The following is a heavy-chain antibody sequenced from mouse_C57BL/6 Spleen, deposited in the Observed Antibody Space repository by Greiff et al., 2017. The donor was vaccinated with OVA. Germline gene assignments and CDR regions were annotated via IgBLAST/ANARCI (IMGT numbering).Heavy chain of an antibody. J-gene: IGHJ1*03. D-gene: IGHD1-1*01. CDR3: ARILRGWYIDV. CDR1: GYTFTDYN. V-gene: IGHV1-22*01. CDR2: INPNNGGT. Sequence: VQLQQSGPELVKPGASVKMSCKASGYTFTDYNMHWVKQSHGKSLEWIGYINPNNGGTSYNKKLKGKATLNVNKSSSTAYMELRRLTAEDSAVYYCARILRGWYIDVWGTGTTVTVSS.